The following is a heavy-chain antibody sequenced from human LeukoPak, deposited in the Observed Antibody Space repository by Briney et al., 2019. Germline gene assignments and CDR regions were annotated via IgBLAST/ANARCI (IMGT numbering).Heavy chain of an antibody. J-gene: IGHJ4*02. V-gene: IGHV4-59*01. Sequence: SETLSLTCTVSGGSISNYYWSWIRQPPGKGPEWIGYIYYSGNTGSTHYNPSLKSRVTISVDTSKNQFSLKLSSLTAADTAVYYCASGPYPAAGTDHQFDYWGQGTLVTVFS. CDR3: ASGPYPAAGTDHQFDY. CDR1: GGSISNYY. CDR2: IYYSGNTGST. D-gene: IGHD6-13*01.